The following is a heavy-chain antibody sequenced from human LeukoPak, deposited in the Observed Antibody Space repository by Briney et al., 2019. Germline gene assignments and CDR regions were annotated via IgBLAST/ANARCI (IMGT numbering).Heavy chain of an antibody. J-gene: IGHJ4*02. V-gene: IGHV3-7*01. CDR2: IKQDGGEN. D-gene: IGHD3-22*01. CDR3: TRDGDTSGYSD. CDR1: GFTFSDYY. Sequence: GGSLRLSCAASGFTFSDYYMGWVRQGPGKGLEWVASIKQDGGENYYVDSVKGRFTISRDNSKNSLYLQMNSLRAEDTAVYYCTRDGDTSGYSDWGQGTLVTVSS.